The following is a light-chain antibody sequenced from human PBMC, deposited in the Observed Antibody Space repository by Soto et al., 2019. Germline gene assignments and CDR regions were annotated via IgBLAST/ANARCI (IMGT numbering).Light chain of an antibody. Sequence: QAVVTQEPSLTVSPGGTVTLTCGSSTGAVTSDHYPYWLQQKPGQAPRTLIYDTKNKHSWTPARFSGSLLGGKAALTLAGAQPEDEADYYCLLSYTGASYVFGTGTKGTVL. J-gene: IGLJ1*01. CDR1: TGAVTSDHY. CDR2: DTK. CDR3: LLSYTGASYV. V-gene: IGLV7-46*01.